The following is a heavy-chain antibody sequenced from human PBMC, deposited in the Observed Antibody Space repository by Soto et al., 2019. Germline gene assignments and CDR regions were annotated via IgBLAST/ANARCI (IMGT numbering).Heavy chain of an antibody. CDR2: INPNGGGT. CDR1: RYTFTDCF. CDR3: ARHAYGGNPGTF. Sequence: ASVKVSCKASRYTFTDCFIHWVRQAPGQGLEWMGWINPNGGGTNYAPNFQGRVTLTRDTSISTAYMELNKLRPDDTAVYYCARHAYGGNPGTFWGQGTLVTVSS. J-gene: IGHJ4*02. V-gene: IGHV1-2*02. D-gene: IGHD2-21*01.